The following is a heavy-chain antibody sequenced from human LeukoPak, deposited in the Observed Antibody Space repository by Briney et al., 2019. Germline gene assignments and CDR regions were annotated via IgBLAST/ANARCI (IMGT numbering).Heavy chain of an antibody. D-gene: IGHD3-3*01. Sequence: GGSLRLSCAASGFTFSSYARSWVCQAPGQGLEWVSAISGSGGSTYYADSVKGRFTISRDNSKTTLYLQMNRLRAVDTAVYYCAKFAKLYDFWSGYIDYWGQRTLVTVSS. CDR3: AKFAKLYDFWSGYIDY. V-gene: IGHV3-23*01. CDR1: GFTFSSYA. J-gene: IGHJ4*02. CDR2: ISGSGGST.